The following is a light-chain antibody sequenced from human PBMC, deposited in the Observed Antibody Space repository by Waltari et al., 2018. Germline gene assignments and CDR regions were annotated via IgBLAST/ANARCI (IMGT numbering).Light chain of an antibody. Sequence: QSALTQPPSASGSPGQSVTISCTGTASDVGGYRYVSWSQQHPGKAPKLIIFDVSKRPSGVPDRFSGSKSGNTASLTVSGLQAEDEADYYCSSYAGSNNYVFGTGTKVTVL. CDR1: ASDVGGYRY. V-gene: IGLV2-8*01. J-gene: IGLJ1*01. CDR2: DVS. CDR3: SSYAGSNNYV.